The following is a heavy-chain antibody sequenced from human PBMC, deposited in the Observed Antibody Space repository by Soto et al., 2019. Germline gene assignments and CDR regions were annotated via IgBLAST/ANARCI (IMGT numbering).Heavy chain of an antibody. V-gene: IGHV1-69*01. CDR1: GGTFSRHS. Sequence: QVQLVQSGAEVKKPGSSVKVSCKASGGTFSRHSVSWVRQAPGQGLEWMGGIVPMFGRANHAQKFQGRVTITADESTSTVYMELSSLRSEDTAIYYCARWWGYEPSDYYFAYWGRGTLVIVSS. J-gene: IGHJ4*02. D-gene: IGHD2-21*01. CDR3: ARWWGYEPSDYYFAY. CDR2: IVPMFGRA.